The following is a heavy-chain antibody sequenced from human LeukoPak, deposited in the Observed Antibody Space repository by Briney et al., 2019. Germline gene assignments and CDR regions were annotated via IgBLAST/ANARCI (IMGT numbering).Heavy chain of an antibody. Sequence: GGSLRLSCAASGFSFSNFGMNWVRQAPGKGPEWVSYISTSGNTRYYADSVKGRFTISRDNAKNSLYLQMNSLRVEDTAVYYCARELSGTTSYYFDYWGQGTLVTVSS. D-gene: IGHD1-7*01. CDR1: GFSFSNFG. CDR3: ARELSGTTSYYFDY. V-gene: IGHV3-48*04. J-gene: IGHJ4*02. CDR2: ISTSGNTR.